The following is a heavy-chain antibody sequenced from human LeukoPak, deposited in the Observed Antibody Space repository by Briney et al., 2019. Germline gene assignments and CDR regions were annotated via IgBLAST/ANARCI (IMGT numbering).Heavy chain of an antibody. CDR2: IGGSGSRAGYT. Sequence: PGGSLRLSCATAGFTFSSYAMSWVRQAPGRGLEWVSAIGGSGSRAGYTYYADSVKGRFTISRDNSKDTLSLQMNSLRAEDTAIYYCAKVIITGSFPDYFDNWGQGTLVTVSS. D-gene: IGHD1-14*01. CDR3: AKVIITGSFPDYFDN. J-gene: IGHJ4*02. CDR1: GFTFSSYA. V-gene: IGHV3-23*01.